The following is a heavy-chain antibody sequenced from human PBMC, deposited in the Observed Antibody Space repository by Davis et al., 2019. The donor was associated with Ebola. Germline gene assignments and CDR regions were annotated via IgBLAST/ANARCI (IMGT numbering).Heavy chain of an antibody. D-gene: IGHD2-2*01. CDR1: GFTFSSYW. V-gene: IGHV3-7*03. CDR3: ARVLSGTSYNFMDV. Sequence: GESLKISCAASGFTFSSYWMSWVRQAPGKGLEWVANINQDDSDKYYVDSVKCRFTISRDNAKNSLCLQMNSLRAEDTAVYYCARVLSGTSYNFMDVWGKGTTVTVSS. J-gene: IGHJ6*03. CDR2: INQDDSDK.